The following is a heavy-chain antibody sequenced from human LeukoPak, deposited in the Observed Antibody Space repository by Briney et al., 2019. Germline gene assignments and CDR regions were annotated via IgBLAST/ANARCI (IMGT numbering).Heavy chain of an antibody. Sequence: KPSETLSLTCAVYGESLSGHHWTFIRQPPGKGLEWIGEINHSGTTYYNPSLKSRVTISVDTSKNQFSLKLSSLTAADTAVYYCARHPYSNYWFDPWGQGTLVTVSS. D-gene: IGHD4-11*01. V-gene: IGHV4-34*01. CDR3: ARHPYSNYWFDP. J-gene: IGHJ5*02. CDR1: GESLSGHH. CDR2: INHSGTT.